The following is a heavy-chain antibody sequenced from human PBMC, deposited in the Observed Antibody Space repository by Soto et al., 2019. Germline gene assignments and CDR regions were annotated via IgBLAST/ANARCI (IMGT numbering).Heavy chain of an antibody. CDR3: ARDQYSSGWPRYFDY. CDR1: GFTFSSYG. CDR2: IWYDGSNK. Sequence: QVQLVESGGGVVQPGRSLRLSCAASGFTFSSYGMHWVRQAPGKGLEWVAVIWYDGSNKYYADSVKGRFTISRDNSKNTLYLQMNSLRAEDTAVYYCARDQYSSGWPRYFDYWGQGTLVTVSS. D-gene: IGHD6-19*01. J-gene: IGHJ4*02. V-gene: IGHV3-33*01.